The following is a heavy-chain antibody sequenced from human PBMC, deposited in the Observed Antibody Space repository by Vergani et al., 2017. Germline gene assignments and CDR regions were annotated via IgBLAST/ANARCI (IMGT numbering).Heavy chain of an antibody. J-gene: IGHJ5*02. CDR3: ARDLRLLYNRFDP. D-gene: IGHD1-14*01. V-gene: IGHV3-33*01. CDR1: GFTFNQYG. Sequence: QVQLVESGGGVVQPGRSLRLSCAASGFTFNQYGMHWVRQAPGKGLEWVAVTWYDGNNKQYADSLKGRVTISRDNSKSTMYLQMNSLREEETGVYYCARDLRLLYNRFDPWGQGTLVTVSS. CDR2: TWYDGNNK.